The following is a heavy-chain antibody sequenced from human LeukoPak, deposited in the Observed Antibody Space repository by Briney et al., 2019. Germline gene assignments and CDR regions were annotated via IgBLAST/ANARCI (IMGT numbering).Heavy chain of an antibody. J-gene: IGHJ5*02. D-gene: IGHD4-17*01. Sequence: PSETLSLTCTVSGDSITHNYWSWIRQPPGKGLEWIGYIYNSGSAKYNPSLKSRVTISVDTSKNLFSLKLTSVTAADTAVYYGATCRDEFGDYGFTSWGQGTLVTVSS. V-gene: IGHV4-59*01. CDR2: IYNSGSA. CDR1: GDSITHNY. CDR3: ATCRDEFGDYGFTS.